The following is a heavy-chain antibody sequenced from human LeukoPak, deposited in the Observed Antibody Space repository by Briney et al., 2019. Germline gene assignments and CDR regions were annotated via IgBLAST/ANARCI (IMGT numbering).Heavy chain of an antibody. J-gene: IGHJ6*02. V-gene: IGHV3-9*01. CDR1: GFTFDDYA. D-gene: IGHD3/OR15-3a*01. CDR2: ISWNSGSI. Sequence: GGSLRLSCAASGFTFDDYAMHWVRQAPGKGLEWVSGISWNSGSIGYADSVKGRFTISRDNAKNSLYLQMNSLRAEDTALYYCAKVLALDFGVGDGMDVWGQGTTVTVSS. CDR3: AKVLALDFGVGDGMDV.